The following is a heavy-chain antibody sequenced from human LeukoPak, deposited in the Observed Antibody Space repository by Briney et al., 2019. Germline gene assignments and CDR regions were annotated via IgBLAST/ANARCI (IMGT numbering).Heavy chain of an antibody. CDR2: IKSKTDSGTT. D-gene: IGHD5-18*01. V-gene: IGHV3-15*01. J-gene: IGHJ4*02. CDR1: GFTFSNAW. Sequence: GGSLRLSCAASGFTFSNAWMSWVRQAPGKGLEWVGRIKSKTDSGTTDYAAPVKCRFTISRDDSKNTLYLQMNSLKTEDTAVYYCTTSAKDYWGQGTLVTVSS. CDR3: TTSAKDY.